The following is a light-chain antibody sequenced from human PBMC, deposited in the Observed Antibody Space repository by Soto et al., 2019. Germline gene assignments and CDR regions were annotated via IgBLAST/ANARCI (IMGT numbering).Light chain of an antibody. CDR1: QSISSN. J-gene: IGKJ4*01. CDR2: DAS. CDR3: QQRRNSPPVT. V-gene: IGKV3-11*01. Sequence: EIVLTQSPATLSLSPGERATLSCRASQSISSNLAWYQQKRGQAPRLLIYDASNRATGIPARFSGSGSGTDFTLTISSLEPEDFAVYYCQQRRNSPPVTFGGGTKVEIK.